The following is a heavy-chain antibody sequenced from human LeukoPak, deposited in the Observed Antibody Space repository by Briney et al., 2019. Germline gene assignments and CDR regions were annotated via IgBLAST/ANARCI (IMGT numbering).Heavy chain of an antibody. CDR2: IYTSGST. J-gene: IGHJ6*03. CDR1: GGSISSYY. V-gene: IGHV4-4*09. CDR3: ARLVEDPSGTTHYYYMDV. Sequence: PSETLSLTCTVSGGSISSYYWSWIRQPPGKGLEWIGYIYTSGSTNYNPPLTSRVTISVDTSKNQFSLKLSSVTAADTAVYYCARLVEDPSGTTHYYYMDVWGKGTTVTVSS. D-gene: IGHD1-7*01.